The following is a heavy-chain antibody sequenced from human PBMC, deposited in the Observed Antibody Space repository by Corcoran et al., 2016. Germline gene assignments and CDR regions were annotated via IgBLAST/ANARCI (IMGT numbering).Heavy chain of an antibody. CDR1: GESFSGYY. D-gene: IGHD5-12*01. V-gene: IGHV4-34*01. J-gene: IGHJ4*02. CDR3: ASGVDNEPDH. CDR2: INQNGST. Sequence: QVQLQQWGAGLLKPSETLSLTCAVYGESFSGYYWSWIRQPPGKGLEWIGRINQNGSTKHNPSLRSRVCISVDTSKNQFSLKLSSVTAAEKAVFYCASGVDNEPDHWCMGTLVTFSS.